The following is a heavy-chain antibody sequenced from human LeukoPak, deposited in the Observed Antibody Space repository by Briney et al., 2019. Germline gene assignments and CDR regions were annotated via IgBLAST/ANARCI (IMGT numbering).Heavy chain of an antibody. CDR3: ARYVYGSGSYYNWFDP. J-gene: IGHJ5*02. Sequence: PSETLSLTCTVSGGSISSKYWSWNRQPPGKGLEWIGYIDYSGSTNYNPSLKSRVTISVDTSKKQFSLKLSSVTAVDTAVYYCARYVYGSGSYYNWFDPWGQGTLVTVSS. V-gene: IGHV4-59*01. D-gene: IGHD3-10*01. CDR2: IDYSGST. CDR1: GGSISSKY.